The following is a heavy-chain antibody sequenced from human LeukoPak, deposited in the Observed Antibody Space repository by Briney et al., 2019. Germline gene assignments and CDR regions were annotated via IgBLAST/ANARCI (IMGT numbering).Heavy chain of an antibody. CDR2: INSDGSST. CDR1: GFTFSSYA. V-gene: IGHV3-74*01. CDR3: TRGNYGMDV. J-gene: IGHJ6*02. Sequence: HPGGSLRLSCAASGFTFSSYAMHWVRQAPGKGLVWVSHINSDGSSTNYADSVKGRFTISRDNAESTLYLQMNSLRVEDTAVYYCTRGNYGMDVWGQGTTVTVSS.